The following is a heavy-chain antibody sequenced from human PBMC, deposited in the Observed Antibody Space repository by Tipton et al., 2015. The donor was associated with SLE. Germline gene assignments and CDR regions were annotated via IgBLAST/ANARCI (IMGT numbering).Heavy chain of an antibody. V-gene: IGHV3-30*02. Sequence: SLRLSCAASGFTFTKYGMHWVRQAPGKGLEWVAFIRSDGRNKNYADSVKGRLTISRDNSENTVYLQMNGLTAEDTAVYYCAKGLAPFAFDVWGPGTMVTVSS. CDR3: AKGLAPFAFDV. D-gene: IGHD2-21*01. J-gene: IGHJ3*01. CDR1: GFTFTKYG. CDR2: IRSDGRNK.